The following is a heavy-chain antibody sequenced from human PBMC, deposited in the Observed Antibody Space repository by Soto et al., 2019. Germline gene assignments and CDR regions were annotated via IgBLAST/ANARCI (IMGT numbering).Heavy chain of an antibody. Sequence: QVQLVQSGAEVKKPGSSVKVSCKASGGTFSSYTISWVRQAPGQGLEWMGRIIPILGIANYAQKFQGRVTITADKSTSTAYMELSSLRSEDTAVYYCARQAEWELLQFDYWGQGTLVTVSS. V-gene: IGHV1-69*02. CDR2: IIPILGIA. CDR3: ARQAEWELLQFDY. D-gene: IGHD1-26*01. J-gene: IGHJ4*02. CDR1: GGTFSSYT.